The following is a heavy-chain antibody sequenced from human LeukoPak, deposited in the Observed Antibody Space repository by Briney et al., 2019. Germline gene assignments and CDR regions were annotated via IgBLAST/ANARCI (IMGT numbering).Heavy chain of an antibody. CDR3: VRVDNGGNYFDY. CDR2: IYHSGST. Sequence: SETLSLTCTVSGYSISTGYYWDWIRQPPGKGLEWIGSIYHSGSTYYNPSLKSRLTISADTSKNQFSLRLSSVTAADTAVYYCVRVDNGGNYFDYWGQGTLVTVSS. V-gene: IGHV4-38-2*02. D-gene: IGHD4-23*01. J-gene: IGHJ4*02. CDR1: GYSISTGYY.